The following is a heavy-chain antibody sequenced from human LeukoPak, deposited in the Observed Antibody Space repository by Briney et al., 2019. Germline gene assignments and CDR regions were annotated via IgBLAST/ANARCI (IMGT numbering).Heavy chain of an antibody. CDR3: AREGRYCSGGSCPIDY. D-gene: IGHD2-15*01. V-gene: IGHV4-61*02. CDR2: IYTSGST. Sequence: SQTLSLTCTVSGGSISSGSYYWSWIRQPAGTGLEWIGRIYTSGSTNYNPSLKSRVTISVDTSENQFSLKLSSVTAADTAVYYCAREGRYCSGGSCPIDYWGQGTLVTVSS. J-gene: IGHJ4*02. CDR1: GGSISSGSYY.